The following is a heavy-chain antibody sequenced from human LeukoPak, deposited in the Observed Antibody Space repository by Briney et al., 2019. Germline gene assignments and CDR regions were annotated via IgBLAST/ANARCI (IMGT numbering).Heavy chain of an antibody. D-gene: IGHD4-23*01. V-gene: IGHV3-53*01. CDR3: VRDYDYGGDLPEY. CDR1: GFTVSSNY. Sequence: GGSLRLSCAASGFTVSSNYMSWVRQAPGKGLDWVSVIYSGGSTYYADSVKGRFTISRDNSKNTLYLQMHSLRAEDTAVYYCVRDYDYGGDLPEYWGQGTLVTVSS. CDR2: IYSGGST. J-gene: IGHJ4*02.